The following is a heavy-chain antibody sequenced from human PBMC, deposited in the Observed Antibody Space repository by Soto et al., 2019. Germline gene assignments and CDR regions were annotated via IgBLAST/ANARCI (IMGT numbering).Heavy chain of an antibody. Sequence: ASVKACCKASGYTFTDYYIHWVRQAPGQGLEWMGWINPKSGGTKYAQKFQGRVTMTRATSISTAYMELSRLRSDDTAVYYCAREVAVADNDCFDTRRQGTMVTVS. CDR3: AREVAVADNDCFDT. J-gene: IGHJ3*02. CDR1: GYTFTDYY. D-gene: IGHD6-19*01. V-gene: IGHV1-2*02. CDR2: INPKSGGT.